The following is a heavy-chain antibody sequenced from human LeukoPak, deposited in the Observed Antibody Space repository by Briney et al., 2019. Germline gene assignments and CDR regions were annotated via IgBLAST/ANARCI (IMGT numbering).Heavy chain of an antibody. V-gene: IGHV3-48*01. D-gene: IGHD3-3*01. J-gene: IGHJ3*02. CDR2: IDARSGIT. Sequence: GGSLRLSCAASGFTFTIFGLNWVSQAPGKGPEWVSYIDARSGITYYADSVQGRFTISRDDARESVFLQMDGLRVDDTAVYYCARTYDFGRGPPGDAFDNWGPGTWVIVSA. CDR3: ARTYDFGRGPPGDAFDN. CDR1: GFTFTIFG.